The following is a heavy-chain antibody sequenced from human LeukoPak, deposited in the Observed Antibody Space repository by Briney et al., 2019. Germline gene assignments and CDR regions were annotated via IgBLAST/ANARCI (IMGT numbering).Heavy chain of an antibody. CDR3: ARALSGYSYGYN. CDR1: GFTFSSYS. Sequence: GGSLRLSCAASGFTFSSYSMNWVRQAPGKGLEWVSSISSSSSYIYYADSVKGRFTISRDNAKNSLYLQMNSLRAEDTAVYYCARALSGYSYGYNWGQGTLVTVSS. J-gene: IGHJ4*02. V-gene: IGHV3-21*01. D-gene: IGHD5-18*01. CDR2: ISSSSSYI.